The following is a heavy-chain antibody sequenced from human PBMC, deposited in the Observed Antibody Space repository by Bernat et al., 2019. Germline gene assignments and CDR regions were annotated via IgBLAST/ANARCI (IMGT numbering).Heavy chain of an antibody. V-gene: IGHV3-30-3*01. J-gene: IGHJ4*02. D-gene: IGHD3-10*01. Sequence: QVQLVESGGGVVQPGRSLRLSCAASGFTFSSYAMHWVRQAPGKGLEWVAVISYDGSNKYYADSVKGRFTISRDNSKNTLYLQMNSLRAEDTAVYYCARDQGPSTMVRGVDYWGQGTLVTVSS. CDR2: ISYDGSNK. CDR3: ARDQGPSTMVRGVDY. CDR1: GFTFSSYA.